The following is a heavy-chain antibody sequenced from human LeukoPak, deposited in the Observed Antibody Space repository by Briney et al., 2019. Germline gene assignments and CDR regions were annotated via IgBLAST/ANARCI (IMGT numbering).Heavy chain of an antibody. Sequence: SETLSLTCAVSGGSISSTNWWSWVRQSPGKGLEWLAEIYYSGSINYNPSLKSRVTIFVDKSKNQFSLKLSSVTAADTAVYYCARSLNRAFDIWGQGTMVTVSS. CDR3: ARSLNRAFDI. D-gene: IGHD1-14*01. CDR2: IYYSGSI. CDR1: GGSISSTNW. J-gene: IGHJ3*02. V-gene: IGHV4-4*02.